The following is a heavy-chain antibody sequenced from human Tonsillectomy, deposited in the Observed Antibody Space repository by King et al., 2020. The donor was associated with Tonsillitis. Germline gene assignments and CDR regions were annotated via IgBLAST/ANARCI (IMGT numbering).Heavy chain of an antibody. J-gene: IGHJ4*02. Sequence: QLVQSGAEVKKPGSSVKVSCKASGGTFSSYAISWVRQAPAQGRECMGGSIPILVTANYAHKFQGRVTITADESTSTAYMELSSLRSEDTAVYYCARAKEHDGIAPLGYWGQGTLVTVSS. CDR3: ARAKEHDGIAPLGY. CDR1: GGTFSSYA. V-gene: IGHV1-69*01. D-gene: IGHD6-6*01. CDR2: SIPILVTA.